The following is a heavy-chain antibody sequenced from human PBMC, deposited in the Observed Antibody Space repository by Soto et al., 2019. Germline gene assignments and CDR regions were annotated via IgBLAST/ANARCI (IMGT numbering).Heavy chain of an antibody. D-gene: IGHD1-7*01. CDR3: ARVNIQEFGITGTTDYYYMDV. CDR2: INSDGSST. V-gene: IGHV3-74*01. J-gene: IGHJ6*03. CDR1: GFTFSSYW. Sequence: GGSLRLSCAASGFTFSSYWMHWVRQAPGKGLVWVSRINSDGSSTSYADSVKGRFTISRDNAKNTLYLQMNSLRAEDTAVYYCARVNIQEFGITGTTDYYYMDVWGKGTTVTVSS.